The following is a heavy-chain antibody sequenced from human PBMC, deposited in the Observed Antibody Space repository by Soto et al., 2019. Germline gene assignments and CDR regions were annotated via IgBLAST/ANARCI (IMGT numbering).Heavy chain of an antibody. Sequence: AGKVSYKAYGGTFSSYANRWVRQAPGQGLEWMGGIIPIFGTANYAQKFQGRVTVTADKSTGTAYMELSSLRSEDTAVYYCASGRDGYNLDYWGQGTLVTVSS. V-gene: IGHV1-69*06. J-gene: IGHJ4*02. D-gene: IGHD5-12*01. CDR2: IIPIFGTA. CDR3: ASGRDGYNLDY. CDR1: GGTFSSYA.